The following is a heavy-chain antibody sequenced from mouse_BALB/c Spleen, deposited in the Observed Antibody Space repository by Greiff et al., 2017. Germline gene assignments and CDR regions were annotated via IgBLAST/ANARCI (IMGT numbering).Heavy chain of an antibody. CDR2: ISSGGST. D-gene: IGHD1-1*01. CDR3: ARDYGSSYWYFDV. J-gene: IGHJ1*01. Sequence: LEWVASISSGGSTYYPDSVKGRFTISRDNARNILYLQMSSLRSEDTAMYYCARDYGSSYWYFDVWGAGTTVTVSS. V-gene: IGHV5-6-5*01.